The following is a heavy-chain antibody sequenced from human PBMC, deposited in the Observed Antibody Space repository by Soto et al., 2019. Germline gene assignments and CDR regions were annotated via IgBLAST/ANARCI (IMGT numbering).Heavy chain of an antibody. Sequence: QVHLVQSGGGVVQPGRSLRLSCEASGFNFRGYGMHWVRQAPGKGLEWVAITRHDGSNTYYAESVRGRFTISRDNSKNTLYLQMNSLTVEDTAIYYCARDGVGITTFFGYLDYWGQGTLITVSS. D-gene: IGHD1-26*01. CDR3: ARDGVGITTFFGYLDY. CDR2: TRHDGSNT. CDR1: GFNFRGYG. J-gene: IGHJ4*02. V-gene: IGHV3-33*01.